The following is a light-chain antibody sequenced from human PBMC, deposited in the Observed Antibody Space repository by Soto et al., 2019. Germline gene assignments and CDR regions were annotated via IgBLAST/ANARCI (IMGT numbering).Light chain of an antibody. J-gene: IGKJ1*01. V-gene: IGKV1-9*01. CDR1: QGISSY. CDR3: QQYNNWPPWT. CDR2: AAS. Sequence: IQLTQSPSSLSASVGDRVTITCRASQGISSYLAWYQQKPGKAPKLLIYAASTLQSGVPSRFSGSGSGTDFTLTISSLQPEDFAVYYCQQYNNWPPWTFGQGTRVEVK.